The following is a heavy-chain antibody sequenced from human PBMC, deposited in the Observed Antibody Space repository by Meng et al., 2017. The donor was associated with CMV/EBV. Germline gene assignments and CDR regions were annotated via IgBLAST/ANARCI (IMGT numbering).Heavy chain of an antibody. D-gene: IGHD2/OR15-2a*01. V-gene: IGHV3-30*04. Sequence: LSLTCAASGFIFSGYAMHWVRQAPGKGLEWVAFISYDGKSKDYADSVKGRFTISRDKSKNTVFLQMSSLRSEDSAVYYCARDRGWEDYSTFCFSNWGQGTLVTVSS. CDR2: ISYDGKSK. J-gene: IGHJ4*02. CDR3: ARDRGWEDYSTFCFSN. CDR1: GFIFSGYA.